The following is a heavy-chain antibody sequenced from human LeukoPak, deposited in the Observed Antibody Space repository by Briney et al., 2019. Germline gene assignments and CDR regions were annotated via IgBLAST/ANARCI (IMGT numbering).Heavy chain of an antibody. V-gene: IGHV4-30-2*03. CDR2: IYYSGST. D-gene: IGHD3-10*01. CDR3: AREGRWFGESSDY. J-gene: IGHJ4*02. CDR1: GGSIRSGGYS. Sequence: PSQTLSLTCAVSGGSIRSGGYSWSWIRQPPGKGLEWIGSIYYSGSTYYNPSLKSRVTISVDTSKNQFSLKLSSVTAADTAVYYCAREGRWFGESSDYWGQGTLVTVSS.